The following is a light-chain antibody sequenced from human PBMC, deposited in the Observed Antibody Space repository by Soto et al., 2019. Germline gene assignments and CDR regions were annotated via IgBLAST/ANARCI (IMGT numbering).Light chain of an antibody. CDR3: QQYNSYPYT. Sequence: DIQMTQSPSTLSASVGDSDTITCRASQSISSWLAWYQQKPGKAPKLLIYDASSLESGVPSRFSGSGSGTEFTLTISSLQPDDFATYDCQQYNSYPYTLGQGTKVDIK. CDR1: QSISSW. V-gene: IGKV1-5*01. J-gene: IGKJ2*01. CDR2: DAS.